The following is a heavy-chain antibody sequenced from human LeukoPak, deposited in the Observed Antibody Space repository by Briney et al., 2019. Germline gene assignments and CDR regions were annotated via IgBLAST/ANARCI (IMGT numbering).Heavy chain of an antibody. CDR3: SGGIMLYYFDY. Sequence: ASVKVSCKASGGTFSSYAISWVRQAPGQGLEWMGGIIPIFGTANYAQKFQGRVTITADESTSTAYMELSSLRSEDTAVYYCSGGIMLYYFDYWGQGTLVTVSS. D-gene: IGHD2-15*01. CDR1: GGTFSSYA. J-gene: IGHJ4*02. CDR2: IIPIFGTA. V-gene: IGHV1-69*01.